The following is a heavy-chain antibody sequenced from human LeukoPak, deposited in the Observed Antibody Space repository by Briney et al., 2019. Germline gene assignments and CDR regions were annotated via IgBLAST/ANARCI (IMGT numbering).Heavy chain of an antibody. J-gene: IGHJ5*02. CDR3: ARAKDYDILTGFLGDWFDP. CDR1: GGSFRGSY. CDR2: INHSGST. Sequence: PSETLSLTCAVYGGSFRGSYCSCIRQPPGKGLEWIGEINHSGSTNYNPSLKSRVTISVDTSKNQFSLKLSSVTAADTAVYYCARAKDYDILTGFLGDWFDPWGQGTLVTVSS. D-gene: IGHD3-9*01. V-gene: IGHV4-34*01.